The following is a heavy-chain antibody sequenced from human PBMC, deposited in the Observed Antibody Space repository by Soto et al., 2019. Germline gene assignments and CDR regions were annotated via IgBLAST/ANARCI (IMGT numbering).Heavy chain of an antibody. D-gene: IGHD3-10*01. J-gene: IGHJ5*02. V-gene: IGHV3-30*18. CDR2: ISYDGSNK. Sequence: GRSLRLSCAASGFTFSSYGMHWVRQAPGKGLEWVAVISYDGSNKYYADSVKGRFTISRDNSKNTLYLQMNSLRAEDTAVYYCAKGLPYGSGSNWFDPWGQGTLVTVSS. CDR3: AKGLPYGSGSNWFDP. CDR1: GFTFSSYG.